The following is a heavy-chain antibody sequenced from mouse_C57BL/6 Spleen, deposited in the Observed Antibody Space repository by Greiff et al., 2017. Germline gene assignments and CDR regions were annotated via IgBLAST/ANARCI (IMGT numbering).Heavy chain of an antibody. CDR2: IHPNSGST. D-gene: IGHD3-2*02. CDR1: GYTFTSYW. CDR3: ASSGGYRDYAMDY. V-gene: IGHV1-64*01. J-gene: IGHJ4*01. Sequence: VQLQQSGAELVKPGASVKLSCKASGYTFTSYWMHWVKQRPGQGLEWIGMIHPNSGSTNYNEKFKSKATLTVDKSSSTAYMQLSSLTSEDSAVYYCASSGGYRDYAMDYWGQGTSVTVSS.